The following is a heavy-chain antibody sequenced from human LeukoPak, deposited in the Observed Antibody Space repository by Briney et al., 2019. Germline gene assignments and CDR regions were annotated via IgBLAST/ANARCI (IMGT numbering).Heavy chain of an antibody. Sequence: SETLSLTCTVSGGSISSYYWSWIRQPPGKGLEWIGYIYYSGSTNYNPSLKSRVTISVDTSKNQFSLKLSSVTAADTAVYYCAREGYSYGVDYWGQGTLVTVSS. CDR3: AREGYSYGVDY. J-gene: IGHJ4*02. CDR2: IYYSGST. V-gene: IGHV4-59*01. D-gene: IGHD5-18*01. CDR1: GGSISSYY.